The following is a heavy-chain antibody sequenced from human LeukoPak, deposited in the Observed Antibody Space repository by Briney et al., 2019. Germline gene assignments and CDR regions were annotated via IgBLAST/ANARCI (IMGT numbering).Heavy chain of an antibody. CDR3: ARLTTPFDY. CDR2: INHSGST. V-gene: IGHV4-34*01. Sequence: SETLSLTCAVYGGSFSGYYWSWIRQPPGKGLEWIGEINHSGSTNYNPSLKSRVTISVDTSKNQFSLKLSSVTAADTAVYYCARLTTPFDYWGQGTLVTVSS. J-gene: IGHJ4*02. CDR1: GGSFSGYY. D-gene: IGHD4/OR15-4a*01.